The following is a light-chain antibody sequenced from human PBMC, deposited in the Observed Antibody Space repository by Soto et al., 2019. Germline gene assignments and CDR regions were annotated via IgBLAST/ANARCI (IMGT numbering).Light chain of an antibody. Sequence: QSVLTQPPSASGSPGQSVTISCTGTSSDVGGYNYVSWYQQHPGKAPKVMIYDVSKRPSGVPDRFSGSIVGNKAALTISGAQADDESDYYCVLYMGSGIWVFGGGTKLTVL. CDR3: VLYMGSGIWV. J-gene: IGLJ3*02. V-gene: IGLV2-8*01. CDR1: SSDVGGYNY. CDR2: DVS.